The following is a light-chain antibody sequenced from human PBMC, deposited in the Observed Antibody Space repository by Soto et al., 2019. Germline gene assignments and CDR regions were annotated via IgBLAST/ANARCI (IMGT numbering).Light chain of an antibody. CDR1: QGISSY. J-gene: IGKJ5*01. V-gene: IGKV1-9*01. Sequence: IQLTQSPYSLSASVGDRVTITCRASQGISSYLAWYQQKPGKAPHLLIYAASTLQSGVPSRFSGSGSGTDFTLTIGSLEPEDSAVYYCQQRKNWPPITFGQGTRREIK. CDR2: AAS. CDR3: QQRKNWPPIT.